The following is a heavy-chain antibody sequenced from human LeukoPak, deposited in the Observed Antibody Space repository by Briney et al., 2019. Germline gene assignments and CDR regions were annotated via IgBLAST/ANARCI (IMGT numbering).Heavy chain of an antibody. CDR3: ARGGLRDGYTYHYYYYMDV. D-gene: IGHD5-24*01. CDR1: GYTFTSYD. J-gene: IGHJ6*03. Sequence: AASVKVSCKASGYTFTSYDINWVRQATGQGLEWMGGIIPIFGTANYAQKFQGRVTITADKSTSTAYMELSSLRSEDTAVYYCARGGLRDGYTYHYYYYMDVWGKGTTVTVSS. V-gene: IGHV1-69*06. CDR2: IIPIFGTA.